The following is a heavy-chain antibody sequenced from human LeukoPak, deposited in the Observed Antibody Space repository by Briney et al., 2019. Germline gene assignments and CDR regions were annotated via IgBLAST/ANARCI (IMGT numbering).Heavy chain of an antibody. D-gene: IGHD3-10*01. V-gene: IGHV3-20*04. J-gene: IGHJ4*02. CDR2: INWNGDST. CDR1: GYTFDDHG. Sequence: GGSLRLSCAGSGYTFDDHGMSWVRQAPGKGLEWVAGINWNGDSTGYADSVKGRFTISRDNSKNTLYLQMNSLRAEDTAVYYCAKGPYGSGLSPDYWGQGTLVTVSS. CDR3: AKGPYGSGLSPDY.